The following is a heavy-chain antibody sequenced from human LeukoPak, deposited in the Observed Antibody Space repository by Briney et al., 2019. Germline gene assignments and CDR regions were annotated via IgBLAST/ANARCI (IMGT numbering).Heavy chain of an antibody. V-gene: IGHV4-39*01. CDR2: IYYSGST. J-gene: IGHJ4*02. D-gene: IGHD6-19*01. CDR1: GGSISSSSYY. CDR3: ARHDSVAGTY. Sequence: SETLSLTCTASGGSISSSSYYWGWIRQPPGKGLEWIGSIYYSGSTYYNPSLKSRVTISVDTSKNQFSLKLISVTAADTAVYYCARHDSVAGTYWGQGTLVTVSS.